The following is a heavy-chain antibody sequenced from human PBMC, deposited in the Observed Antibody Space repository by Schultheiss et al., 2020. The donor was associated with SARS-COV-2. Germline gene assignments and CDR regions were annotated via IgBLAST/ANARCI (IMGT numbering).Heavy chain of an antibody. D-gene: IGHD5-12*01. Sequence: GESLKISCAASGFTFSDHWMSWVRQAPGKGLEWVGNIKQDGSEKYYGDSAKGRFTISRDNAKNSLYLQLNSLRADDTAVYSCARDEATQWLRLRYFDYWGQGTLVTVSS. CDR2: IKQDGSEK. J-gene: IGHJ4*02. V-gene: IGHV3-7*03. CDR1: GFTFSDHW. CDR3: ARDEATQWLRLRYFDY.